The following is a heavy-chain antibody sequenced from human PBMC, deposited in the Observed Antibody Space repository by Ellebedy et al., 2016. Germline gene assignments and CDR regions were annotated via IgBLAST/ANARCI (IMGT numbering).Heavy chain of an antibody. D-gene: IGHD5-12*01. CDR2: MNPNSGNT. CDR3: ARARSGYPDAFDI. Sequence: ASVKVSCXASGYTFTSYDINWVRQATGQGLEWMGWMNPNSGNTGYAQKFQGRVTMTRNTSISTAYMELSSLRSEDTAVYYCARARSGYPDAFDIWGQGTMVTVSS. V-gene: IGHV1-8*01. J-gene: IGHJ3*02. CDR1: GYTFTSYD.